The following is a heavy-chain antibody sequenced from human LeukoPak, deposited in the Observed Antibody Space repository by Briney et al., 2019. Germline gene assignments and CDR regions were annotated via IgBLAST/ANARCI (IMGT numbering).Heavy chain of an antibody. CDR3: ARVGGWPQYYYYYMDV. CDR1: GGSISSYY. D-gene: IGHD3-16*01. Sequence: SGTLSLTCTVSGGSISSYYWSWIRQPPGKGLEWIGYIYYSGSTNYNPSLKSRVTISVDTSKNQFSLKLSSVTAADTAVYYCARVGGWPQYYYYYMDVWGKGTTVTVSS. V-gene: IGHV4-59*01. J-gene: IGHJ6*03. CDR2: IYYSGST.